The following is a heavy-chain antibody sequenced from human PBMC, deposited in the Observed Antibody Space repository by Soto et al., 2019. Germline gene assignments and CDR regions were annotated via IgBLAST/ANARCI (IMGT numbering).Heavy chain of an antibody. V-gene: IGHV4-30-4*01. CDR2: IYYSGST. CDR3: ARGGSYYYDSSGYTLDY. CDR1: GGSISSGDYY. D-gene: IGHD3-22*01. Sequence: SETLSLTCTVSGGSISSGDYYWSWIRQPPGKGLEWIGYIYYSGSTYYNPSLKSRVTISVDTSKNQFSLKLSSVTAADMAVYYCARGGSYYYDSSGYTLDYWGQGTLVTVSS. J-gene: IGHJ4*02.